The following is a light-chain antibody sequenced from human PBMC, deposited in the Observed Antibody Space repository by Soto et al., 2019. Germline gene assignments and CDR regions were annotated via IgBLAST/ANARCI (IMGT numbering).Light chain of an antibody. CDR1: SSNIGTNY. V-gene: IGLV2-14*01. J-gene: IGLJ2*01. CDR2: EVT. Sequence: QSVLTQPPSVSAAPGQKVTISCSGSSSNIGTNYVSWYQQHPGQVPKLMLFEVTNRPSGVSDRFSGSKSGNTASLTISGLQAEDEADYYCSSYTISSTVVFGGGTKL. CDR3: SSYTISSTVV.